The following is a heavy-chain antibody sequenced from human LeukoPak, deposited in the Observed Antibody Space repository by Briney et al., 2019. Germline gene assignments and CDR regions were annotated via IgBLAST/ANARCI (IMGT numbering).Heavy chain of an antibody. CDR1: GFTFSSYS. V-gene: IGHV3-48*01. Sequence: GGSLRLSCAASGFTFSSYSMNWVRHAPGEGLEWVSYICSSSSNIYYTHSVKGRFTISRDNAKNSLYLQMNSLRAEDTAVYYCARAALAGTLVSGGYWGQGTLVTVSS. D-gene: IGHD6-19*01. CDR3: ARAALAGTLVSGGY. J-gene: IGHJ4*02. CDR2: ICSSSSNI.